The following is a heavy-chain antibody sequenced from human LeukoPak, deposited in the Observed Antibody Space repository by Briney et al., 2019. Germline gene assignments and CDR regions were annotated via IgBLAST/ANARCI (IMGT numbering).Heavy chain of an antibody. CDR2: IQYDGSNQ. CDR3: VGVVVPAASKWGGDMDV. V-gene: IGHV3-30*02. Sequence: GGSLRLSCAASGFTFSSYGMHWVRQAPGKGLQWVAYIQYDGSNQQYADSVKGRFTISRDNSKNTLYLQMNSLRAEDTAVYYCVGVVVPAASKWGGDMDVWGKGTTVTISS. J-gene: IGHJ6*03. D-gene: IGHD2-2*01. CDR1: GFTFSSYG.